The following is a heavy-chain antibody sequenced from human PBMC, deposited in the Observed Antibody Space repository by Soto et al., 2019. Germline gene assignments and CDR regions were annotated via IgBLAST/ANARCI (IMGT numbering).Heavy chain of an antibody. CDR2: ISYDGSNK. V-gene: IGHV3-30-3*01. D-gene: IGHD4-17*01. Sequence: QVQLVESGGGVVQPGRSLRLSCAASGFTFSSYAMHWVRQAPGKGLEWVAVISYDGSNKYYADSVKGRFTISRDNSKNTLYLQMNSLRAEDTAVYYCAREDYGGNGYFQHWGQGTLVTVSS. CDR3: AREDYGGNGYFQH. J-gene: IGHJ1*01. CDR1: GFTFSSYA.